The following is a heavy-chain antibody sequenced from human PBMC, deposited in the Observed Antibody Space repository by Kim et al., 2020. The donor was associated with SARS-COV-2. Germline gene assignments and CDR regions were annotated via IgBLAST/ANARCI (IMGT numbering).Heavy chain of an antibody. Sequence: SVKVSCKASGGTFSSYAISWVRQAPGQGLEWMGRIIPILGIANYAQKFQGRVTITADKSTSTAYMELSSLRSEDTAVYYCAREVADSSGSYRVYYYCGMDVWGQGATVTVSS. CDR2: IIPILGIA. V-gene: IGHV1-69*04. CDR3: AREVADSSGSYRVYYYCGMDV. D-gene: IGHD3-10*01. J-gene: IGHJ6*02. CDR1: GGTFSSYA.